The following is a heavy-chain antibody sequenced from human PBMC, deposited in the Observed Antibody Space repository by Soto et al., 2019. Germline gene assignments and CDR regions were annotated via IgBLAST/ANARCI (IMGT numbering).Heavy chain of an antibody. CDR3: ARGSDANIVVVVAATGFFDY. V-gene: IGHV4-39*07. Sequence: SEMMSLTCTVAGGYISSSSSYWGWIRQPPGKGLEWVGSIYYLGNTYYNPSLKSRVTISVDTSKSQFSLNLSSVTAADTAVYYCARGSDANIVVVVAATGFFDYWGQGTLVTVSS. D-gene: IGHD2-15*01. J-gene: IGHJ4*02. CDR2: IYYLGNT. CDR1: GGYISSSSSY.